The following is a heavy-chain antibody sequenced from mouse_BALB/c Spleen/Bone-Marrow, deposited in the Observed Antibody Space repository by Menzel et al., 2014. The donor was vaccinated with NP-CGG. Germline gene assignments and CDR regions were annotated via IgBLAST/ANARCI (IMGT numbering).Heavy chain of an antibody. CDR1: GFNIKDTY. CDR3: ARYRLGTYFDY. D-gene: IGHD2-14*01. J-gene: IGHJ2*01. V-gene: IGHV14-3*02. Sequence: EVKLMESGAELVKPGASVKLSCTASGFNIKDTYMHWVKQGPEQGLEWIGRIDPANGNTKYDPKFQGKATITADTSSNTAYLQLSSLTSEDAAVYYCARYRLGTYFDYWGQGTTLTVSS. CDR2: IDPANGNT.